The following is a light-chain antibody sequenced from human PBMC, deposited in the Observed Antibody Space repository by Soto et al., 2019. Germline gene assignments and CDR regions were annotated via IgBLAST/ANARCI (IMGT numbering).Light chain of an antibody. CDR3: QQYGGSPIT. V-gene: IGKV3-20*01. CDR1: QSVTSNY. CDR2: GAS. Sequence: EIVLTQSPGTVSLSQGERATLSCRASQSVTSNYLAWYQQIPGQAPRLLIYGASSRAIGIPDRFSGSGSGTDFTLTISKLEPEDFAMYYCQQYGGSPITFGQRTRLE. J-gene: IGKJ5*01.